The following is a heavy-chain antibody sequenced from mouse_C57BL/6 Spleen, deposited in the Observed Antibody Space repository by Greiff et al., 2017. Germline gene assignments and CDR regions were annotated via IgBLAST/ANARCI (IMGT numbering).Heavy chain of an antibody. CDR3: ERGDDDGGDYY. D-gene: IGHD2-4*01. J-gene: IGHJ2*01. CDR1: GFTFSSYA. V-gene: IGHV5-4*01. CDR2: ISDGDSST. Sequence: EVQVVESGAGLVKPGGSLKLSCAASGFTFSSYAMSWVRQTPEKRLEWVATISDGDSSTYYPHNVKGRFTISRDNAKNYLYLQMGHLKSEDTAMYCCERGDDDGGDYYWGKGTTLTVAS.